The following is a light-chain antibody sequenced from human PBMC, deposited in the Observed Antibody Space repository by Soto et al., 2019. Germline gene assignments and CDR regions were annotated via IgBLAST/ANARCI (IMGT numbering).Light chain of an antibody. V-gene: IGKV3-15*01. CDR2: GAS. Sequence: EIVLTQSPATLSVSLGHSATLSCRASQSVSLSLAWYQMRPGQPPRLLIYGASTRATDIPARFSGSGSGTDFTLTISSLQSEDFAVYYCQQRSNWPPITFGQGTRLEIK. CDR3: QQRSNWPPIT. J-gene: IGKJ5*01. CDR1: QSVSLS.